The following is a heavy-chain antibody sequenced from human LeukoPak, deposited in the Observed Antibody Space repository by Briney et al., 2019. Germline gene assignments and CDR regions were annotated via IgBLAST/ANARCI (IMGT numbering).Heavy chain of an antibody. CDR3: ARDSPPFSRTNRFDN. CDR1: GDSVSSNIAT. Sequence: SQTLSLTCAISGDSVSSNIATWNWIRQSPSRGLEWLGRTYYRSKWYNDYAVSVKSRITINPDTSKNQFSLQLSSVTPEDTAVYYCARDSPPFSRTNRFDNWGQGTLVTVSS. V-gene: IGHV6-1*01. J-gene: IGHJ4*02. D-gene: IGHD1-14*01. CDR2: TYYRSKWYN.